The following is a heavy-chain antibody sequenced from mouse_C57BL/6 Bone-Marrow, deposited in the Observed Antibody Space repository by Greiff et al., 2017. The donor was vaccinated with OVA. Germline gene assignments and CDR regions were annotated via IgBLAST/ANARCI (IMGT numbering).Heavy chain of an antibody. CDR2: ISDGGSYT. J-gene: IGHJ1*03. V-gene: IGHV5-4*01. CDR3: ARDYYGHWYFDV. D-gene: IGHD1-1*01. CDR1: GFTFSSYA. Sequence: EVQLVESGGGLVKPGGSLKLSCAASGFTFSSYAMSGVRQTPEKRLEGVATISDGGSYTYYPDNVKGRFTISRDNAKNNLYLQMSHLKSEDTAMYYCARDYYGHWYFDVWGTGTTVTVSS.